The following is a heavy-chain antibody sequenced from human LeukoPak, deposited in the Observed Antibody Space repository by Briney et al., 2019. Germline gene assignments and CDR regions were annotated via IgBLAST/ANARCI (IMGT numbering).Heavy chain of an antibody. V-gene: IGHV3-9*01. Sequence: GGSLRLSCAASGFTFSSYAMHWVRQAPGKGLEWVSGISWNSGSIGYADSVKGRFTISRDNAKNSLYLQMNSLRAEDTALYYCAKDSTLYYYDSSGTFDYWGQGTLVTVSS. J-gene: IGHJ4*02. CDR1: GFTFSSYA. CDR2: ISWNSGSI. D-gene: IGHD3-22*01. CDR3: AKDSTLYYYDSSGTFDY.